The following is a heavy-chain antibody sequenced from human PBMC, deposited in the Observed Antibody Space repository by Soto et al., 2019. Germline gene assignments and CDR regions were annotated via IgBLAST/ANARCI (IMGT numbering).Heavy chain of an antibody. D-gene: IGHD3-10*01. CDR3: AKDIKGGDMAWGFDGY. J-gene: IGHJ4*02. CDR1: GFTFSSYA. CDR2: ISGSGGST. Sequence: GGSLRLSCAASGFTFSSYAMSWVRQAPGKGLEWVSAISGSGGSTYYADSVKGRFTISRDNSKNTLYLQMNSLRAEDTAVYYCAKDIKGGDMAWGFDGYWGQGTLVTVSS. V-gene: IGHV3-23*01.